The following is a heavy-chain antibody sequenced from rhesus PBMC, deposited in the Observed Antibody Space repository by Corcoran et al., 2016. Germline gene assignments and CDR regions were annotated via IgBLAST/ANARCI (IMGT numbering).Heavy chain of an antibody. CDR3: ARALGDTWGAFDF. CDR1: GGSISGYYL. D-gene: IGHD5-42*01. CDR2: IYGGSGST. J-gene: IGHJ3*01. Sequence: QVQLQESGPGVVKPSETLSLTCAVSGGSISGYYLWSWIRQPPGKGLEWIGYIYGGSGSTSYNPSLKSRGIISIDTSKNQFSLKLSAVTAADTAVYYCARALGDTWGAFDFWGQGLRVTVSS. V-gene: IGHV4S7*01.